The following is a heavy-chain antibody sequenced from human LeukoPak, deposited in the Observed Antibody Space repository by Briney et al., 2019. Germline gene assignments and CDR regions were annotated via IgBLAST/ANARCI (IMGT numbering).Heavy chain of an antibody. CDR1: GFTFSSYA. V-gene: IGHV3-23*01. CDR2: ISGSGGST. Sequence: GGSLRLSCAASGFTFSSYAMSWVRQAPGKGLEWVSAISGSGGSTYYADSVKGRFTISRDNARNSLYLQMDNLRAEDTGVYYCARDFYDGFALDYWGQGTLVTVSS. J-gene: IGHJ4*02. CDR3: ARDFYDGFALDY. D-gene: IGHD2/OR15-2a*01.